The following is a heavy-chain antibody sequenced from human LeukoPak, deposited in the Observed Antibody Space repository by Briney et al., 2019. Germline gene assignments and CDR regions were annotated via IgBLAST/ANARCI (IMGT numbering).Heavy chain of an antibody. CDR1: GFTFSTYD. CDR3: AKDHWYSSSSYYFDY. Sequence: GGSLRLSCAASGFTFSTYDMHWVRQAPGKGLEWVAVISYDGSNKYYADSVKGRFTISRDNSKNTLYLQMNSLRAEDTAVYSCAKDHWYSSSSYYFDYWGQGTLVTVSS. J-gene: IGHJ4*02. D-gene: IGHD6-13*01. CDR2: ISYDGSNK. V-gene: IGHV3-30*18.